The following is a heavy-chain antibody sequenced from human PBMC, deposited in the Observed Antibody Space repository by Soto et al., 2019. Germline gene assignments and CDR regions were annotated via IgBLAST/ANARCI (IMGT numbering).Heavy chain of an antibody. CDR2: INPNSGGT. D-gene: IGHD5-18*01. CDR1: GYTFTGYY. CDR3: ARGYTAMVWYFDY. Sequence: ASVKVSCKASGYTFTGYYMHWVRQAPGQGLEWMGWINPNSGGTNYAQKFQGWVTMTRDTSISTAYMELSRLRSDDTAVYYCARGYTAMVWYFDYWGQGTLVTVS. V-gene: IGHV1-2*04. J-gene: IGHJ4*02.